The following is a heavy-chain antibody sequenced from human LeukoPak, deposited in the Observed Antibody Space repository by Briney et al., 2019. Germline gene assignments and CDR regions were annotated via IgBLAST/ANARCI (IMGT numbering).Heavy chain of an antibody. CDR2: INSDGSTT. V-gene: IGHV3-74*01. J-gene: IGHJ4*02. CDR3: ARGKYSGYDLSFDY. D-gene: IGHD5-12*01. Sequence: PGGSLRLSCAASGFTVSSNYMSWVRQAPGKGLVWVSRINSDGSTTSYGDSVKGRFTISRDNAKNTLYLQMNSLRAEDTAVYYCARGKYSGYDLSFDYWGQGTLVTVSS. CDR1: GFTVSSNY.